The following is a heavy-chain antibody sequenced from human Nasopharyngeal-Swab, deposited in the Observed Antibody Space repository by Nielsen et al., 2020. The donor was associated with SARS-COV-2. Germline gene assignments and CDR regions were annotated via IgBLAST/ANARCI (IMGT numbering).Heavy chain of an antibody. CDR1: GYTFTSYA. CDR2: INSGNGNT. V-gene: IGHV1-3*01. Sequence: ASVQVSCKASGYTFTSYAMHWVRQAPGQRLEWMGWINSGNGNTKYSQKFQGRVTITRDTSASTAYMELSSLRSEDTAVYYCARDTQMVYATPGWFDPWGQGTLVTVSS. CDR3: ARDTQMVYATPGWFDP. J-gene: IGHJ5*02. D-gene: IGHD2-8*01.